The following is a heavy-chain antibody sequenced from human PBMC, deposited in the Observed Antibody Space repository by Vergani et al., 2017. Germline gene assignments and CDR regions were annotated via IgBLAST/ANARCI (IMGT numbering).Heavy chain of an antibody. J-gene: IGHJ3*01. D-gene: IGHD3-9*01. CDR1: GFSLTTGGEG. V-gene: IGHV2-5*01. CDR3: VHRLGYFDWDGAFDV. Sequence: QITLRESGPTLVKPTQTLTLTCTFSGFSLTTGGEGVGWIRQPPGRALEWLAFVYWNDDERYSPFLKSRVTITKDTSKNEVILTMATMDPVDTATYYCVHRLGYFDWDGAFDVWGPGTMVTVSS. CDR2: VYWNDDE.